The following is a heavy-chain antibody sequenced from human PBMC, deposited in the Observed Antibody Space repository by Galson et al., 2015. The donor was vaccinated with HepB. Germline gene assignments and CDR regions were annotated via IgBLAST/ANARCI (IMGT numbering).Heavy chain of an antibody. D-gene: IGHD5/OR15-5a*01. CDR3: TTVVYYSTYLSWLDP. CDR2: IKSNTDGETT. J-gene: IGHJ5*02. CDR1: GFSFSAHT. Sequence: SLRLSCAASGFSFSAHTMTWVRQAPGKGLEWVARIKSNTDGETTAYAAPVRDTITISRDASKNRLYLQKNSPETADTSVYSSTTVVYYSTYLSWLDPWGQGTLVTASS. V-gene: IGHV3-15*01.